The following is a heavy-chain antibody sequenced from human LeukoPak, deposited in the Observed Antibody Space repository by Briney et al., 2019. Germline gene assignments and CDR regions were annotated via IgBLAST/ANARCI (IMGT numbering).Heavy chain of an antibody. CDR3: ARDRGITPLGWFDP. CDR2: IYYSGST. CDR1: GGSFSGYY. D-gene: IGHD3-10*01. Sequence: PSETLSLTCAVYGGSFSGYYWSWIRQPPGKGLEWIGYIYYSGSTNYNPSLKSRVTISVDTSKNQFSLKLSSVTAADTAVYYCARDRGITPLGWFDPWGQGTLVTVSS. V-gene: IGHV4-59*01. J-gene: IGHJ5*02.